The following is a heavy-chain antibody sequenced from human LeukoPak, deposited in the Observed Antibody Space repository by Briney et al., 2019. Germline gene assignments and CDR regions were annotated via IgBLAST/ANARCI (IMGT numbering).Heavy chain of an antibody. J-gene: IGHJ4*02. CDR2: IYPADSDT. D-gene: IGHD5-24*01. CDR1: GDGFNNYW. CDR3: ARRRGDGYNSPFDY. V-gene: IGHV5-51*01. Sequence: GESLKISCKGSGDGFNNYWIGWVRQMSGKGLEWMGNIYPADSDTRYSPSFQGQVTISVDKSISTAYLQWSSLKASDTAMYYCARRRGDGYNSPFDYWGQGTLVTVPS.